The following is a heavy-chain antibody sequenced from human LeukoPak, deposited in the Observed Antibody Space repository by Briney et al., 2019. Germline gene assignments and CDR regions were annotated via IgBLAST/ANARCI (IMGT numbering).Heavy chain of an antibody. V-gene: IGHV3-53*01. Sequence: PGGSLRLSCAASGFTVETNYMSWVRQAPGKGLEWVSLLYSGCTTFYGDSVKGRFTISRDNSKNTLYLQMNSLRAEDTAVYYCARVAAAGTEYFDYWGQGTLVTVSS. CDR3: ARVAAAGTEYFDY. J-gene: IGHJ4*02. CDR1: GFTVETNY. CDR2: LYSGCTT. D-gene: IGHD6-13*01.